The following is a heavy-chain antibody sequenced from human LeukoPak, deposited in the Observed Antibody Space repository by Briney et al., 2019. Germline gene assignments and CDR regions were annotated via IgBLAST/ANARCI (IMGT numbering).Heavy chain of an antibody. D-gene: IGHD3-3*01. CDR1: GFTFDDYG. CDR3: AIERGIFGVATAADY. V-gene: IGHV3-20*04. CDR2: INWNGGST. Sequence: PVGSLRLSCAASGFTFDDYGMSWVRQAPGKGLEWVSGINWNGGSTGYADSVKGRFTISRDNAKNSLYLQMNSLRAEDTALYYCAIERGIFGVATAADYWGQAPLLTVSS. J-gene: IGHJ4*02.